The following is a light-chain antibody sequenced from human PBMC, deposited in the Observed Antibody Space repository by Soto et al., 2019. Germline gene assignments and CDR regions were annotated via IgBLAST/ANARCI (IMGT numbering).Light chain of an antibody. J-gene: IGKJ3*01. Sequence: DIQMPQSQSSLSASVGDIVTITCQASHDITSSLNWYQHKPGKAPKRLIYDASILEAGVPSRFSGSGSGTDLTVTMGSLQPEDVATYYCHKCYYLPFFGSRTTV. V-gene: IGKV1-33*01. CDR1: HDITSS. CDR2: DAS. CDR3: HKCYYLPF.